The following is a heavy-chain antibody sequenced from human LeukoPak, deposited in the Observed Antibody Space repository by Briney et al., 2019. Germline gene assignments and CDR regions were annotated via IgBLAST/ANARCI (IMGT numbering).Heavy chain of an antibody. CDR3: ARVMMATISDAFDI. J-gene: IGHJ3*02. D-gene: IGHD5-24*01. Sequence: GGSLRLSCAASGFIFSSYSMNWVRQAPGKGLEWVSSISSSSSYIYYADSVKGRFTISRDNAKNSLYLQMNSLRAEDTAVYYCARVMMATISDAFDIWGQGTMVTVSS. CDR1: GFIFSSYS. CDR2: ISSSSSYI. V-gene: IGHV3-21*01.